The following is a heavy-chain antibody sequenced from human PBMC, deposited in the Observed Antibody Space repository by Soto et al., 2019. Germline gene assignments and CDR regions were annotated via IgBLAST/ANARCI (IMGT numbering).Heavy chain of an antibody. V-gene: IGHV4-31*03. D-gene: IGHD3-10*01. CDR2: VYFNENT. CDR1: GGSISSGGYD. CDR3: ARQITMARGIDF. Sequence: QVQLLESGPGLVKASETLSLTCSISGGSISSGGYDWSWVRQRPGKGLAWIGYVYFNENTFYNPSLKSRVTISVGTSKSQFSLRLSSVTAADAAVYYCARQITMARGIDFWGPGISVSVSS. J-gene: IGHJ4*02.